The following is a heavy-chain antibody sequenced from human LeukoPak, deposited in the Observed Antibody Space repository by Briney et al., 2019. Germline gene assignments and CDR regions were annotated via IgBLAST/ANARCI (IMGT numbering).Heavy chain of an antibody. Sequence: SETLSLTCTVSGGSISSGGYYWSWIRQHPGKGLEWIGYIYYSGSTYYNPYLKSRVTISVDTSKNQFSLKLSSVTAADTAVYYCARGKSSSSLNWFDPWGQGTLVTVSS. V-gene: IGHV4-31*03. CDR1: GGSISSGGYY. CDR3: ARGKSSSSLNWFDP. CDR2: IYYSGST. J-gene: IGHJ5*02. D-gene: IGHD6-6*01.